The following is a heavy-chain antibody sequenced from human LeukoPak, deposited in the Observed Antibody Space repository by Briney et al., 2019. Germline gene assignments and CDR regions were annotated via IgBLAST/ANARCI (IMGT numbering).Heavy chain of an antibody. CDR3: ATHSNYYVSGDDDAFDI. Sequence: GGSLRLSCAASGFTFSSYAMSWVRQAPGKGLEWVSSITSSSSYIYYADSVKGRFTISRDNAKNSLYLQMNSLRAEDTAVYYCATHSNYYVSGDDDAFDIWGQGTMVTVSS. CDR1: GFTFSSYA. V-gene: IGHV3-21*01. D-gene: IGHD3-10*01. J-gene: IGHJ3*02. CDR2: ITSSSSYI.